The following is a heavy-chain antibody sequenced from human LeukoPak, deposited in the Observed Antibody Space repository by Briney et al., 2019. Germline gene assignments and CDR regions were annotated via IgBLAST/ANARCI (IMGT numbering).Heavy chain of an antibody. J-gene: IGHJ3*02. CDR1: GFTFTSFA. V-gene: IGHV1-58*01. CDR3: AADPVADAFDI. Sequence: ASVKVSCKASGFTFTSFAVQWVRQARGQRLEWIGWIVVGSGNTNYAQKFQERVTITRDMSTSTAYMELSSLGSEDTAVYYCAADPVADAFDIWGQGTMVTVSS. D-gene: IGHD2-15*01. CDR2: IVVGSGNT.